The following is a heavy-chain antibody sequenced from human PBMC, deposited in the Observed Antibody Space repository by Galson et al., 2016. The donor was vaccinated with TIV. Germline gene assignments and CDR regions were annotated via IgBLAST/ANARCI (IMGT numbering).Heavy chain of an antibody. CDR1: GASTSNDGYY. CDR3: ARWTDSGSYYDYFHH. Sequence: TLSLTCNVSGASTSNDGYYWTWIRQASGKGLEWIGNVYNRGSTSYNPSLKSRVAISVDTATNQFSLRLNSVTAADTAVYFCARWTDSGSYYDYFHHWGQGTQVTVSS. D-gene: IGHD1-26*01. J-gene: IGHJ1*01. V-gene: IGHV4-31*03. CDR2: VYNRGST.